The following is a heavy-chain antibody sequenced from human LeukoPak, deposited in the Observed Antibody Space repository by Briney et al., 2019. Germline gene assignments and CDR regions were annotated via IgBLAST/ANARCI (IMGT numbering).Heavy chain of an antibody. CDR1: GFTVSSNY. Sequence: GGSLGLSCAASGFTVSSNYMSWVRQDPGKGREWVSVIYSGGSTYYADSVKGRFTISRDNSKNTLYLQMNSLRAEDTAVYYCARASDSSGRARVGYFDCWGQGTLVTVSS. J-gene: IGHJ4*02. V-gene: IGHV3-53*01. D-gene: IGHD3-22*01. CDR3: ARASDSSGRARVGYFDC. CDR2: IYSGGST.